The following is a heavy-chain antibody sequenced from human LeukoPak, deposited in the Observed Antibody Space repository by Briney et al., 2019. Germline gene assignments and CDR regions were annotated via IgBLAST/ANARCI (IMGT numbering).Heavy chain of an antibody. J-gene: IGHJ4*02. CDR2: INPNNDGT. CDR3: ARARVDIVATIKFDS. CDR1: GYTFSAYY. D-gene: IGHD5-12*01. Sequence: GASVKVSCKASGYTFSAYYMHWERQAPGQRLEWMGWINPNNDGTNYAQKFYGRVTMTWDMSISTAYMELNRLKSDDTAVYYCARARVDIVATIKFDSWGQGTLVTVSS. V-gene: IGHV1-2*02.